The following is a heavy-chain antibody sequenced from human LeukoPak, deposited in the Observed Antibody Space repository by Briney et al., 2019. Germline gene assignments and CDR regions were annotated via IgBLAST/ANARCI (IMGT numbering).Heavy chain of an antibody. CDR3: ARSETVVTDY. CDR1: GYTFTSYG. V-gene: IGHV1-18*01. Sequence: ASVKVSCKASGYTFTSYGISWVRQAPGQGPDWMGWISVHNGHTNYVQKLQGRVTMTTDTSTSTAYMELRSLRSDDTAVYHCARSETVVTDYWGQGTLVTVSS. CDR2: ISVHNGHT. J-gene: IGHJ4*02. D-gene: IGHD2-21*02.